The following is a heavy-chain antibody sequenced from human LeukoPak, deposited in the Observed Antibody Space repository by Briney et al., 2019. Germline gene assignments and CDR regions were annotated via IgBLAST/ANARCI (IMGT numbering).Heavy chain of an antibody. D-gene: IGHD3-22*01. CDR3: ARDSSSGYYGGLYYYYGMDV. CDR2: IIPIFGTA. Sequence: GASVKVSCKASGFTFTSYDINWVRQAPGQGLEWMGGIIPIFGTANYAQKFQGRVTITADESTSTAYMELSSLRSEDTAVYYCARDSSSGYYGGLYYYYGMDVWGQGTTVTVSS. CDR1: GFTFTSYD. J-gene: IGHJ6*02. V-gene: IGHV1-69*13.